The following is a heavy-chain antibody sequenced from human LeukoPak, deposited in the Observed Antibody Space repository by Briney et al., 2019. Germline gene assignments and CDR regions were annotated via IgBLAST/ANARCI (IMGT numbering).Heavy chain of an antibody. Sequence: GGSLRLSCAASGFTFSNYAMHWVRQAPGKGLEWVAVISYDGSNKYYADSVKGRFTISRDNSKNTLYLQMNSLRAEDTAVYYCARADYYGSGKFDPWGQGTLVTVSS. V-gene: IGHV3-30-3*01. J-gene: IGHJ5*02. CDR2: ISYDGSNK. CDR1: GFTFSNYA. D-gene: IGHD3-10*01. CDR3: ARADYYGSGKFDP.